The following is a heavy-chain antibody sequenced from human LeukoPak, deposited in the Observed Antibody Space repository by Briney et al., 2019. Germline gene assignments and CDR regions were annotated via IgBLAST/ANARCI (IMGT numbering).Heavy chain of an antibody. V-gene: IGHV4-34*01. D-gene: IGHD2-2*01. CDR2: INHSGST. J-gene: IGHJ5*02. Sequence: SETLSLTCAVYGGSFSGYYWSWIRKPPGKGLEWIGEINHSGSTNYNPSLKSRVTISVDTSKNQFSLKLSSVTAADTAVYYCARGSKRYCSSTSCFQRYWFDPWGQGTLVTVSS. CDR1: GGSFSGYY. CDR3: ARGSKRYCSSTSCFQRYWFDP.